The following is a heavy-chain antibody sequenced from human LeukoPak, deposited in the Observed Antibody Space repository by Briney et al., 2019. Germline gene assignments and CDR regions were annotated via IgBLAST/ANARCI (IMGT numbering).Heavy chain of an antibody. CDR2: IYYSGST. CDR1: GGFISSCSYY. CDR3: ARQAPVTTDFDY. D-gene: IGHD4-17*01. Sequence: SETLSLTCTVSGGFISSCSYYWGWIRQPPGKGLEWIGTIYYSGSTYYNPSLKSRVTISVDTSKNQFSLKLTSVTAADTAVYYCARQAPVTTDFDYWGQGTLVTVSS. V-gene: IGHV4-39*01. J-gene: IGHJ4*02.